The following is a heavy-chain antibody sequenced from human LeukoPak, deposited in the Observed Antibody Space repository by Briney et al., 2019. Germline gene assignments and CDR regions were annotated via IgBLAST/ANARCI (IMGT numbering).Heavy chain of an antibody. D-gene: IGHD3-10*01. CDR2: ISGSGGST. V-gene: IGHV3-23*01. J-gene: IGHJ4*02. CDR3: AKKVRGFITTLPIDY. CDR1: GFTFSSYA. Sequence: GGSLRLSCAASGFTFSSYAMSWVRQAPGKGLEWVSAISGSGGSTYYADSVKGRFTISRDNSKNTLYLQMNSLRAEDTAVYYCAKKVRGFITTLPIDYWGQGTLVTVSS.